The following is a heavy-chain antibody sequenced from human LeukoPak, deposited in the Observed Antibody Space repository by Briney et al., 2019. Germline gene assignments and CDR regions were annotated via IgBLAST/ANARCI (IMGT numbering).Heavy chain of an antibody. J-gene: IGHJ6*02. CDR3: ATDSRITIFGVVNIYYYYGMDA. Sequence: ASVKVSCKVSGYTLTELSMHWVRQAPGKGLEWMGGFDPEDGETIYAQKFQGRVTMTEDTSTDTAYMELSSLRSEDTAVYYCATDSRITIFGVVNIYYYYGMDAWGQGTTVTVSS. D-gene: IGHD3-3*01. V-gene: IGHV1-24*01. CDR2: FDPEDGET. CDR1: GYTLTELS.